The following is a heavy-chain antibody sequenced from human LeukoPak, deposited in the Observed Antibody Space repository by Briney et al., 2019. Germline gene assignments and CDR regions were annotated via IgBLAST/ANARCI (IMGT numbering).Heavy chain of an antibody. D-gene: IGHD4-17*01. Sequence: PGGSLRLSCAASGFTFNNYNMNWVRQAPGRGLEWVPYISSSSSAMYYADSVKGRFAISRDNVKNSLFLQMNSLRAEDTAVYYCATIYGDYGYWGQGTLVTVSS. CDR2: ISSSSSAM. CDR1: GFTFNNYN. V-gene: IGHV3-48*01. CDR3: ATIYGDYGY. J-gene: IGHJ4*02.